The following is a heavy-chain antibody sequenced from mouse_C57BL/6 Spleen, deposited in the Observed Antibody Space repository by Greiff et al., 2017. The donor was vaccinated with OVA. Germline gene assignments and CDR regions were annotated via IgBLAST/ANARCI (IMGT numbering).Heavy chain of an antibody. Sequence: VQLQQPGAELVMPGASVKLSCKASGYTFTSYWMHWVKQRPGQGLEWIGEIDSSDSYTNYNQKFKGKSTLTVDKSSSTAYMQLSSLTSEDSAVYYCARNWDAGSVYFDYWGQGTTLTVSS. CDR2: IDSSDSYT. CDR3: ARNWDAGSVYFDY. D-gene: IGHD4-1*01. V-gene: IGHV1-69*01. J-gene: IGHJ2*01. CDR1: GYTFTSYW.